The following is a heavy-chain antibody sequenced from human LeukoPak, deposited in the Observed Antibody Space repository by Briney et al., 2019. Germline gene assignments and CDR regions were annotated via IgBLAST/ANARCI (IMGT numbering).Heavy chain of an antibody. Sequence: GGSLRLSCAASGFTFSSYGMHWVRQAPGKGLEWVAFIRYDGSNKYYADSVKGRFTISRGNSKNTLYLQMNSLRAEDTAVYYCAKYSSSLNYYYYYMDVWGKGTTVTISS. CDR2: IRYDGSNK. V-gene: IGHV3-30*02. J-gene: IGHJ6*03. CDR3: AKYSSSLNYYYYYMDV. D-gene: IGHD6-13*01. CDR1: GFTFSSYG.